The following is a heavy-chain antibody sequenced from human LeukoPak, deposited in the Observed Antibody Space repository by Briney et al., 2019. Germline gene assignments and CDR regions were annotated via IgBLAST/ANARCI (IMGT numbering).Heavy chain of an antibody. J-gene: IGHJ5*02. CDR2: INGNGDKT. D-gene: IGHD2/OR15-2a*01. CDR3: ARIGMENFYDL. V-gene: IGHV3-64*02. Sequence: GGSLRLSCAASGFTFSGFSMHWIRQAPGRGLEYVSAINGNGDKTFYTDSVRGRFTIFRDNSKSTLFLQMGSLRGEDTALYFCARIGMENFYDLWGQGTLVTVSS. CDR1: GFTFSGFS.